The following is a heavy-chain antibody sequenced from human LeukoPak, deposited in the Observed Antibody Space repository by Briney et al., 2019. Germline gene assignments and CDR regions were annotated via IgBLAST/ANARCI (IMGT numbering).Heavy chain of an antibody. Sequence: PSETLSLTCTVSGGSISSYYWSWIRQPPGKGLEWIGYIYHSGSTYYNPSLKSRVTTSVDTSKNQFSLKLSSVTAADTAVYYCARAGGSYGYWGQGTLVTVSS. D-gene: IGHD1-26*01. CDR2: IYHSGST. J-gene: IGHJ4*02. CDR3: ARAGGSYGY. V-gene: IGHV4-4*09. CDR1: GGSISSYY.